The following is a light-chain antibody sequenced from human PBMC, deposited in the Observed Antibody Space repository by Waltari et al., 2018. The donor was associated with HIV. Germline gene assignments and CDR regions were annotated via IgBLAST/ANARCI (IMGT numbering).Light chain of an antibody. Sequence: QSALTQPRSVSGSPGQSVTISCTGTSSDVGGYNYVSWYQHHPGKAPKFMIYDVTKRPSGVPDRFSGSKSGNTASLTISWLQAEDEADYYCCSYAGRYTYVFGTGTKVTVL. J-gene: IGLJ1*01. CDR3: CSYAGRYTYV. V-gene: IGLV2-11*01. CDR2: DVT. CDR1: SSDVGGYNY.